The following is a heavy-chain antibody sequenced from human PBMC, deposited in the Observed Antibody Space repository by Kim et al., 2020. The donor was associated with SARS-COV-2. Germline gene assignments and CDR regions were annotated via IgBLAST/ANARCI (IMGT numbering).Heavy chain of an antibody. V-gene: IGHV3-23*01. CDR1: GFTFSSYA. D-gene: IGHD3-22*01. CDR3: AKHDRITMIVVVITTGMDV. J-gene: IGHJ6*02. CDR2: ISGSGGST. Sequence: GGSLRLSCAAFGFTFSSYAMSWVRQAPGKGLEWVSAISGSGGSTYYADSVKGRFTISRDNSKNTLYLQMNSLRAEDTAVYYCAKHDRITMIVVVITTGMDVWGQGTTVTVSS.